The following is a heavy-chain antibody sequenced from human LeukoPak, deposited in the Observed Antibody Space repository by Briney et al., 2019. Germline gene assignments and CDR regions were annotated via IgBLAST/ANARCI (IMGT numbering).Heavy chain of an antibody. CDR2: IIPILGIA. D-gene: IGHD1-26*01. CDR3: ARPGSGGDAFDI. CDR1: GGTFSSYA. V-gene: IGHV1-69*04. J-gene: IGHJ3*02. Sequence: ASVEVSCKASGGTFSSYAISWVRQAPGQGLEWMGRIIPILGIANYAQKFQGRVTITADKSTSTAYMELSSLRSEDTAVYYCARPGSGGDAFDIWGQGTMVTVSS.